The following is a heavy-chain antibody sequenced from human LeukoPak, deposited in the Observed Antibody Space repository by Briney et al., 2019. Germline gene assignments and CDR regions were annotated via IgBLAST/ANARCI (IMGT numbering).Heavy chain of an antibody. V-gene: IGHV3-74*01. CDR1: GFTFSSKW. Sequence: GGSLRLSCAASGFTFSSKWMHWVRQAPGKGLVWVSRIKGDGSSTSYADSVKGRFTISRDNAKNTLFLQMNSLRAEDTAVYYCVRDGVGAPPFDYWGQGALVTVSS. J-gene: IGHJ4*02. CDR2: IKGDGSST. CDR3: VRDGVGAPPFDY. D-gene: IGHD1-26*01.